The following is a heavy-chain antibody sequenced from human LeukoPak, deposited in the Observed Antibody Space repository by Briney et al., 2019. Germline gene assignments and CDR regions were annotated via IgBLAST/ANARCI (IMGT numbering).Heavy chain of an antibody. CDR2: IYYSGST. J-gene: IGHJ4*02. D-gene: IGHD4-23*01. CDR3: ARAQKTSGKFVF. CDR1: GGSISSYY. V-gene: IGHV4-59*12. Sequence: SETLSLTCTVSGGSISSYYWSWIRQPPGKGLEWIGYIYYSGSTNYNPSLKSRVTISVDTSKNQFSLKLSSVTAADTAVYYCARAQKTSGKFVFWGQGTLVSVS.